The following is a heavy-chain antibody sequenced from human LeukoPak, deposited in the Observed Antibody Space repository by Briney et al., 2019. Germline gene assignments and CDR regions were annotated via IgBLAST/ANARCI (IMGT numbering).Heavy chain of an antibody. V-gene: IGHV3-30-3*01. Sequence: GGSLRLSCAASGFTFRTYPMNWVRQAPGKGLEWVAFISYDGSYKYYADSVKGRFTISRDNSKNTLYLQMNSLRAEDTAVYYCAREHLALRGFDYWGQGTLVTVSS. CDR2: ISYDGSYK. CDR3: AREHLALRGFDY. D-gene: IGHD3-10*01. J-gene: IGHJ4*02. CDR1: GFTFRTYP.